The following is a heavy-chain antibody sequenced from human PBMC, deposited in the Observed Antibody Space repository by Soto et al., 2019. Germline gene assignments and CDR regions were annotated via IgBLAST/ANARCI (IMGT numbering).Heavy chain of an antibody. V-gene: IGHV3-33*01. D-gene: IGHD3-22*01. CDR2: IWFDGGNE. J-gene: IGHJ4*02. Sequence: PGGSLRLSCAASGFPFSAYGMHWVRQAPGKGLQWVAVIWFDGGNEYYADSVRGRFTISRDNSKNTLYLQMNSLTDEDTAVYHCARDSGGSGYEFDYWGQGTLVTVSS. CDR3: ARDSGGSGYEFDY. CDR1: GFPFSAYG.